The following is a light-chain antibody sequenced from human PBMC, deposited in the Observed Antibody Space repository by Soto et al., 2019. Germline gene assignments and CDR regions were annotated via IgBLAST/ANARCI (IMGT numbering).Light chain of an antibody. CDR1: QSVSSSY. V-gene: IGKV3-20*01. Sequence: ENVLTQSPGTLSLSPGERATLSCRASQSVSSSYLTWYQQKPRQAPRLLIYGASSRATDIPDRFSGSGSGTDFTLTISSLEPEDFAVYYCQQYDSSPVTFGQGTKLEIK. J-gene: IGKJ2*01. CDR2: GAS. CDR3: QQYDSSPVT.